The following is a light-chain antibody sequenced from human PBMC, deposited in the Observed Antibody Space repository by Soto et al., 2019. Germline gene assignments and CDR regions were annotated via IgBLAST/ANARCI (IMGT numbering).Light chain of an antibody. CDR2: KAS. Sequence: IHRTRVPSRQCVYVGGRGTITCRASQTISSWLAWYQQKPGKAPKLLIYKASTLKSGVPSRFSGSGSGTEITLTISSLQPDDFASYYCQHYNSYSEAFGQGTKVDIK. J-gene: IGKJ1*01. CDR1: QTISSW. V-gene: IGKV1-5*03. CDR3: QHYNSYSEA.